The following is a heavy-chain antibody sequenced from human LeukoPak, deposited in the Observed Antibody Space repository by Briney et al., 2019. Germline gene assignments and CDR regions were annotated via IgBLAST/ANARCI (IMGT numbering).Heavy chain of an antibody. CDR1: GGSFGTYY. J-gene: IGHJ4*02. V-gene: IGHV4-59*01. CDR2: IYYTGTV. CDR3: ARGTTGPQYFDS. Sequence: PSETLSLTCTVSGGSFGTYYWSWIRRPPGKGLEWILYIYYTGTVIYNSSLMSRVTMSVDTSKNQFSLNVETLTAADTAVYFCARGTTGPQYFDSWGQGTLVTVSS. D-gene: IGHD4-11*01.